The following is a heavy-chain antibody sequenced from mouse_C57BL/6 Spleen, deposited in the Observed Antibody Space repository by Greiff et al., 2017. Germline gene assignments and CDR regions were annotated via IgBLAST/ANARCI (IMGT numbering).Heavy chain of an antibody. V-gene: IGHV5-6*01. Sequence: EVQLKESGGDLVKPGGSLKLSCAASGFTFSSYGMSWVRQTPDKRLEWVATISSGGSYTYYPDSVKGRFTISRDNAKNTLYLQMSSLKSEDTAMYYCARHGGGPWFAYWGQGTLVTVSA. CDR1: GFTFSSYG. J-gene: IGHJ3*01. CDR2: ISSGGSYT. CDR3: ARHGGGPWFAY.